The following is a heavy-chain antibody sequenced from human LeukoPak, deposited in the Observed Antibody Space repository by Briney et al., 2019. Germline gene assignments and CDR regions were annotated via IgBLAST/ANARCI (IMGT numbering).Heavy chain of an antibody. J-gene: IGHJ6*03. CDR2: IYPGDSNT. CDR3: ARRVYGSGTYYNAPDYYYYYMDV. D-gene: IGHD3-10*01. Sequence: GESLKISCKASGYLFTTYWIGWVRQMPGKGLEGMGIIYPGDSNTKYSPSFQGQVTISADKSISTAYLQWSSLKASDSAMYYCARRVYGSGTYYNAPDYYYYYMDVWGKGTTVTVSS. V-gene: IGHV5-51*01. CDR1: GYLFTTYW.